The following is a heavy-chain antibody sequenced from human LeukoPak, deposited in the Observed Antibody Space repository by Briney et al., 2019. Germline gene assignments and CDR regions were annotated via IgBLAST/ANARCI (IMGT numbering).Heavy chain of an antibody. Sequence: SETLSLTCTVSGGSISSYYWSWIRQPPGKGLEWIGYIYYSGSTNYNPSLKSRVTISVDTSKSQFSLKLSSVTAADTAVYYCARSFWAAHVDYWGQGTLVTVSS. J-gene: IGHJ4*02. CDR2: IYYSGST. CDR3: ARSFWAAHVDY. V-gene: IGHV4-59*12. D-gene: IGHD3-3*01. CDR1: GGSISSYY.